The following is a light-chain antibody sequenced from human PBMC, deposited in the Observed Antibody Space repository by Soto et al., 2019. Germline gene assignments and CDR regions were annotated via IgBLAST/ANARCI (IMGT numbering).Light chain of an antibody. Sequence: QPVLTQSPSASASLGASVNLTCTLGSGHSYYAIAWHQQQPERGPRYLMKLNSDGSHNKGDGIPDRFSGSSSGAERYLTISSLQSEDEADYYCQTWGTGLPVFGGGTQLTVL. CDR3: QTWGTGLPV. CDR1: SGHSYYA. V-gene: IGLV4-69*01. J-gene: IGLJ3*02. CDR2: LNSDGSH.